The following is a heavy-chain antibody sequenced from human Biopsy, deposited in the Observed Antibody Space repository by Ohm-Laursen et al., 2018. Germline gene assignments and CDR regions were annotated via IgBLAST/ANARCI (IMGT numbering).Heavy chain of an antibody. CDR1: GGSISSSTYW. CDR3: ARRIPDYGSGSYFDAFDI. V-gene: IGHV4-39*01. Sequence: TLSLTCTVSGGSISSSTYWWGWIRQPPEKGLDWIGSIYYSGSTYYNPSLKSRVTISVDTSKNQFSLKLGSVTAADTAVYYCARRIPDYGSGSYFDAFDIWGRGTMVTVSS. J-gene: IGHJ3*02. CDR2: IYYSGST. D-gene: IGHD3-10*01.